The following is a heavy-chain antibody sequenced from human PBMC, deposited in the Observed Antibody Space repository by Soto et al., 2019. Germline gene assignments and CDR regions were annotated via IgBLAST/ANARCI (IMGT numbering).Heavy chain of an antibody. J-gene: IGHJ6*02. CDR3: ARVTGRYYYGMDV. Sequence: QVQLQQWGAGLLKPSETLSLTCADYGGSFSGYYWSWIRQPPGKGLEWIGEINHSGSTNYNPSLKSRVTISVDTSKNQFSLKLSSVPAADTAVYYCARVTGRYYYGMDVWGQGTTVTVSS. V-gene: IGHV4-34*01. CDR2: INHSGST. CDR1: GGSFSGYY.